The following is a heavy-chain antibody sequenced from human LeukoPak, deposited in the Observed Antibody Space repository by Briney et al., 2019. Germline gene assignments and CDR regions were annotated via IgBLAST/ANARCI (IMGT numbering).Heavy chain of an antibody. CDR1: GFTFSSYE. V-gene: IGHV3-48*03. J-gene: IGHJ4*02. D-gene: IGHD6-13*01. CDR3: ARDIAAAGSGHDY. CDR2: ISSSGSTI. Sequence: GSLRLSCAASGFTFSSYEMNWVRQAPGKDLEWVSYISSSGSTIYYADSVKGRFTISRDNAKNSLYLQMNSLRAEDTAVYYCARDIAAAGSGHDYWGQGTLVTVSS.